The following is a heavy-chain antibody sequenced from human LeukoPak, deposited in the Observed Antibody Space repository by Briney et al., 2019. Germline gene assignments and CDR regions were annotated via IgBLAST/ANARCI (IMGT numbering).Heavy chain of an antibody. V-gene: IGHV4-59*01. D-gene: IGHD2/OR15-2a*01. J-gene: IGHJ1*01. CDR2: LYYSGST. CDR1: GASISAYY. Sequence: SETLSLTCTVSGASISAYYWSWIRQPPGKGLEWIGYLYYSGSTTYSPSLKSRVTMSVDTSKSQFSLKLNSVTAADTAIYYCARVRGTFETDWGQGTLVTVSS. CDR3: ARVRGTFETD.